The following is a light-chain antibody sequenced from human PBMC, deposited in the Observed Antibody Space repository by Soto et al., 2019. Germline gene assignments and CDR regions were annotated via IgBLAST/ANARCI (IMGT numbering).Light chain of an antibody. Sequence: QSALAQPASVSGSPGQSITISCTGTSSDVGAYNSVSWYQQHPHRAPQVIIYKGTQRPSGVSNRFSGSTSGNAAYLTISAIQADDEADYLCGSSATESTYVFGEGTKVTVL. CDR1: SSDVGAYNS. J-gene: IGLJ1*01. CDR3: GSSATESTYV. CDR2: KGT. V-gene: IGLV2-23*01.